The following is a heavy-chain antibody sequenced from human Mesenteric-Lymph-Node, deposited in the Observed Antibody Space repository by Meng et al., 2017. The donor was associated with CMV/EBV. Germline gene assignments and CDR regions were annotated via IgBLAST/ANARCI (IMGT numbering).Heavy chain of an antibody. CDR1: GFKFDDYA. J-gene: IGHJ6*02. CDR3: AKVRGGVFYGMDV. Sequence: SLKISCVASGFKFDDYAMHWVRQAPGKGLEWVSGSSWNSGTIGYADSVKGRFTISRDNVKNSLYLQMNSLRAEDTALYYCAKVRGGVFYGMDVWGRGTTVTVSS. V-gene: IGHV3-9*01. D-gene: IGHD3-10*01. CDR2: SSWNSGTI.